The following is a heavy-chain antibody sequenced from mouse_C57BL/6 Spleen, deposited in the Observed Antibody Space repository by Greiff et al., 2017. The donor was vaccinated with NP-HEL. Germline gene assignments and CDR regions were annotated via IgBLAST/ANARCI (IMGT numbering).Heavy chain of an antibody. Sequence: VQLKQSVAELVRPGASVKLSCTASGFNIKNTYMHWVKQRPEQGLEWIGRIDPANGNTKYAPKFQGKATITADTSSNTAYLQLSSLTSEDTAIYYCARHYYYGRSYGYFDVWGTGTTVTVSS. CDR2: IDPANGNT. D-gene: IGHD1-1*01. J-gene: IGHJ1*03. CDR3: ARHYYYGRSYGYFDV. V-gene: IGHV14-3*01. CDR1: GFNIKNTY.